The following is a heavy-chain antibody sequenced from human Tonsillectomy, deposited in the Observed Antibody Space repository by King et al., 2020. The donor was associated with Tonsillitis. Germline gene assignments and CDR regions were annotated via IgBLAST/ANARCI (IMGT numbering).Heavy chain of an antibody. V-gene: IGHV3-48*01. CDR1: GFSFSSYS. CDR2: ITSTSKTM. CDR3: ARDGPPPDWNYDVEAFDI. J-gene: IGHJ3*02. D-gene: IGHD1-7*01. Sequence: VQLVESGGGLVQPGGSLRLSCAASGFSFSSYSMNWVRQAPGKGLEWISYITSTSKTMYYADSVKGRFTISRDNAKNSLSLQMNSLRAEDTAVYYCARDGPPPDWNYDVEAFDIWGQGTLVTVSS.